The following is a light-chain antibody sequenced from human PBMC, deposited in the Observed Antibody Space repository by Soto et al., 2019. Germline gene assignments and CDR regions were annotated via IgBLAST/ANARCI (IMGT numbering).Light chain of an antibody. CDR1: QSVSSSY. Sequence: EIVLTQSPGTLSLSPGERATLSCRASQSVSSSYLAWYQQKPGQAPRLLIYGASSRATGIPDRFSCSGSGTYFTLTIIRLEPEDCAVYYCQQYGSSPPWTFGQVTKVEIK. J-gene: IGKJ1*01. CDR3: QQYGSSPPWT. CDR2: GAS. V-gene: IGKV3-20*01.